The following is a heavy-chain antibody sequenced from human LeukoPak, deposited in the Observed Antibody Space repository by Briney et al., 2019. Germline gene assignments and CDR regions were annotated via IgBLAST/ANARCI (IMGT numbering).Heavy chain of an antibody. Sequence: ASVKVSCKASGYTFTSYDINWVRQATGQGLEWMGWMNPNSGNTGYAQKFQGRVTITRNTSISTAYMELRSLRSDDTAVYYCAREGCSSTSCYPDYWGQGTLVTVSS. CDR1: GYTFTSYD. J-gene: IGHJ4*02. V-gene: IGHV1-8*03. CDR3: AREGCSSTSCYPDY. D-gene: IGHD2-2*01. CDR2: MNPNSGNT.